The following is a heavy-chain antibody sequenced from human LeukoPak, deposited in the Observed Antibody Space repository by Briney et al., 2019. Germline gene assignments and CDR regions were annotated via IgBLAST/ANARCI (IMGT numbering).Heavy chain of an antibody. CDR3: ARTRVATISPFDY. CDR2: INHSGST. V-gene: IGHV4-34*01. J-gene: IGHJ4*02. D-gene: IGHD5-12*01. Sequence: GSLRLSCAASGFIFSNYAMSWIRQPPGKGLEWIGEINHSGSTNYNPSLKSRVTISVDTSKNQFSLKLSSVTAADTAVYYCARTRVATISPFDYWGQGTLVTVSS. CDR1: GFIFSNYA.